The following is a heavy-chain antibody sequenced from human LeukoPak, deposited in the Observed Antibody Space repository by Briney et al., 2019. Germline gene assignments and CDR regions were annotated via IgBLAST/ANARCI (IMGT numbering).Heavy chain of an antibody. D-gene: IGHD3-10*01. V-gene: IGHV4-30-4*01. J-gene: IGHJ4*02. CDR3: AREPTYYYGSGSPDS. CDR2: IYYSGST. Sequence: LQTLSLTCTVSGGSISSGDYYWSWIRQPPGKGLEWIGYIYYSGSTYYNPSLKSRVTISVDTSKNQFSLKLSSVTAADTAVYYCAREPTYYYGSGSPDSWGQGTLVTVSS. CDR1: GGSISSGDYY.